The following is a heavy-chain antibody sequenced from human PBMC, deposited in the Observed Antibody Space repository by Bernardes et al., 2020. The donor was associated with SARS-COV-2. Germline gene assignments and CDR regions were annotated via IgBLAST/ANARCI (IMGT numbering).Heavy chain of an antibody. CDR2: IYYSGST. D-gene: IGHD3-10*01. CDR1: GVSISSYY. V-gene: IGHV4-59*01. Sequence: AETLSLTCAVSGVSISSYYWSWIRQPPGKGLEWIWDIYYSGSTNYNAALKSRVTISVDTSKKQFSLKLSSVIAADTAVYYCARLRRGLFYYYGMDVWGQGATVTVSS. CDR3: ARLRRGLFYYYGMDV. J-gene: IGHJ6*02.